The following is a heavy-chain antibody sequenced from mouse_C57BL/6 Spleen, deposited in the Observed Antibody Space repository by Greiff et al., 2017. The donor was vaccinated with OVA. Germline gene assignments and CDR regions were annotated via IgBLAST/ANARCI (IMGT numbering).Heavy chain of an antibody. CDR1: GFTFSDYG. CDR2: ISNLAYSI. CDR3: ARQGLGSYYFDY. V-gene: IGHV5-15*01. Sequence: EVQGVESGGGLVQPGGSLKLSCAASGFTFSDYGMAWVRQAPRKGPEWVAFISNLAYSISYADTVTGRFTISRENAKNTLYLEMSSLRSEDTAMYYCARQGLGSYYFDYWGQGTTLTVSS. J-gene: IGHJ2*01. D-gene: IGHD4-1*01.